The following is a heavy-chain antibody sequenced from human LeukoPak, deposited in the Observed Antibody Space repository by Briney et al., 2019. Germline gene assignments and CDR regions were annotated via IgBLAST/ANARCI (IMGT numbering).Heavy chain of an antibody. CDR3: ARASITMIRGGWFDP. J-gene: IGHJ5*02. Sequence: ASVKVSCKASGYTFTSYYMHWVRQAPGQGLEWMGIINPSGGSTSYAQKFQGRVTMTRDTSTSTVYMQLSSLRSEDTAVYYCARASITMIRGGWFDPWGQGTLVTVSS. CDR2: INPSGGST. CDR1: GYTFTSYY. V-gene: IGHV1-46*01. D-gene: IGHD3-10*01.